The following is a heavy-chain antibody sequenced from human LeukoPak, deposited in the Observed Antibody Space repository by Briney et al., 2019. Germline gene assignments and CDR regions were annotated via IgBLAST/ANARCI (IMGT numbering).Heavy chain of an antibody. CDR3: ARHLPTVAGSGFGWFDP. CDR2: IYPGDSDT. V-gene: IGHV5-51*01. CDR1: GYIFTSYW. Sequence: GEALQISCKGSGYIFTSYWIGWVRQLPGKGLEWMGIIYPGDSDTRYSPSFQRQVTISADKSISTAYLQWSSLKASDTAMYYCARHLPTVAGSGFGWFDPWGQGTLVTVSS. J-gene: IGHJ5*02. D-gene: IGHD3-10*01.